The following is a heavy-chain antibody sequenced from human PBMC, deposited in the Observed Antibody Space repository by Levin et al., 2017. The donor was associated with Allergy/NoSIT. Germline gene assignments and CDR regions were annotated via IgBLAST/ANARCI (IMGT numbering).Heavy chain of an antibody. V-gene: IGHV4-59*01. CDR3: ARAPDYDFWSGIGEFDY. Sequence: PSETLSLTCTVSGGSISSYYWSWIRQPPGKGLEWIGYIYYSGSTNYNPSLKSRVTISVDTSKNQFSLKLSSVTAADTAVYYCARAPDYDFWSGIGEFDYWGQGTLVTVSS. CDR1: GGSISSYY. D-gene: IGHD3-3*01. CDR2: IYYSGST. J-gene: IGHJ4*02.